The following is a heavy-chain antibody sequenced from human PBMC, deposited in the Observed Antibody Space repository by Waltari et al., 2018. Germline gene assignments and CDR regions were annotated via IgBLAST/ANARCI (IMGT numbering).Heavy chain of an antibody. CDR2: INAGNGNT. CDR1: GYTFTSYA. CDR3: ARVRSGDSSGYYFPFDY. Sequence: QVQLVQSGAEVKKPGASVKVSCKASGYTFTSYAMHLVRPAPGQRLEWMGWINAGNGNTKYSQKFQGRVTITRDTSASTAYMELSSLRSEDTAVYYCARVRSGDSSGYYFPFDYWGQGTLVTVSS. D-gene: IGHD3-22*01. J-gene: IGHJ4*02. V-gene: IGHV1-3*01.